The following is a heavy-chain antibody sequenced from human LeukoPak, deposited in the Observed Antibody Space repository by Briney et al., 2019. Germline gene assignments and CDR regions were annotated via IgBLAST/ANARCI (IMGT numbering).Heavy chain of an antibody. CDR1: GYTFTSYG. J-gene: IGHJ3*02. V-gene: IGHV1-18*01. CDR3: ARELMAYAKGSLYGAFDI. CDR2: ISAYNGNT. D-gene: IGHD2-8*01. Sequence: ASVKVSCKASGYTFTSYGISWVRQAPGQGLEWMGWISAYNGNTNYAQKLQGRVTMTTDTSTSTAYMELRSLRSDDTAVYYCARELMAYAKGSLYGAFDIWGQGTMVTVSS.